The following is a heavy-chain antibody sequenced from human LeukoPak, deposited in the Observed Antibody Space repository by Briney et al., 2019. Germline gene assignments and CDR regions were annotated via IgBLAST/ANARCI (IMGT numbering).Heavy chain of an antibody. D-gene: IGHD3-16*01. CDR1: GFTFSNAW. V-gene: IGHV3-15*01. CDR3: TTDPMITFGGVIIPDY. Sequence: GGSLRLSCAASGFTFSNAWMSWVRQAPGKGLEWVGRIKSKTDGGTADYAAPVKVRFTISRDDSKNTLYLQMNSLKAEDTAVYYCTTDPMITFGGVIIPDYWGQGTLVTVSS. J-gene: IGHJ4*02. CDR2: IKSKTDGGTA.